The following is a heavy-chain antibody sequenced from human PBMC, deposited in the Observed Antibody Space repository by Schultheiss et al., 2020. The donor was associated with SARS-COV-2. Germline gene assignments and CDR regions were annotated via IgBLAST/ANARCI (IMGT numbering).Heavy chain of an antibody. D-gene: IGHD6-19*01. CDR2: IDPSDSYT. CDR3: ARAPVARYGMDV. V-gene: IGHV5-10-1*04. J-gene: IGHJ6*02. Sequence: GGSLRLSCKGSGYSFTSYWIGWVRQMPGKGLEWMGRIDPSDSYTNYSPSFQGQVTISADKSISTAYLQWSSLKASDTAMYYCARAPVARYGMDVWGQGTTVTVSS. CDR1: GYSFTSYW.